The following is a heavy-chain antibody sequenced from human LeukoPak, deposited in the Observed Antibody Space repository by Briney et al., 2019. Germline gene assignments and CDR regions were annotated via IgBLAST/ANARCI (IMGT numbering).Heavy chain of an antibody. CDR1: GGAISGHD. V-gene: IGHV4-59*11. Sequence: SETLSPTCTVSGGAISGHDWSWIRQRPGKELEGSGYIYYSGSTNYNPSLKSRVTISVDTSKNQFSLKLSSVTAADTAVYYCAREGGEWELLGYFDYWGQGTLVTVSS. CDR2: IYYSGST. D-gene: IGHD1-26*01. CDR3: AREGGEWELLGYFDY. J-gene: IGHJ4*02.